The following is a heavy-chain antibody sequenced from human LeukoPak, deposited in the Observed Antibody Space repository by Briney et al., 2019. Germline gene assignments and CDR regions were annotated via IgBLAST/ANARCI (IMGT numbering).Heavy chain of an antibody. D-gene: IGHD2-15*01. V-gene: IGHV3-21*04. CDR3: AKDRGRCSGGSCYSGNWFDP. J-gene: IGHJ5*02. Sequence: GGSLRLSCAASGFTFSSYSMNWVRQAPGKGLEWVSSISSSSSYIYYADSVKGRFTISRDNAKNTLYLQMNSLRAEDTAVYYCAKDRGRCSGGSCYSGNWFDPWGQGTLVTVSS. CDR2: ISSSSSYI. CDR1: GFTFSSYS.